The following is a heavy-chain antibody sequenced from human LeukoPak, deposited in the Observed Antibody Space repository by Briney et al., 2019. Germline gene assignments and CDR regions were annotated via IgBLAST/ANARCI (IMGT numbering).Heavy chain of an antibody. J-gene: IGHJ6*02. D-gene: IGHD3-22*01. CDR3: ARGPAIFSRYYDSSGYYSGLTYYGMDV. Sequence: ASVKVSCKASGYTFTSYDINWVRQATGQGLEWMGWVNPNSGNTGYAQKFQGRVTMTRNTSISTAYMELSSLRSEDTAVYYCARGPAIFSRYYDSSGYYSGLTYYGMDVWGQGTTVTVSS. CDR1: GYTFTSYD. V-gene: IGHV1-8*01. CDR2: VNPNSGNT.